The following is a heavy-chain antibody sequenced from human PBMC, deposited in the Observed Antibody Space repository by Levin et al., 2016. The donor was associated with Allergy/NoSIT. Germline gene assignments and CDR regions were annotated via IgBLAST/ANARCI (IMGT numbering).Heavy chain of an antibody. CDR3: ARRPPYCSSTSCYVDY. CDR1: GYTFTSYD. CDR2: MNPNSGNT. Sequence: ASVKVSCKASGYTFTSYDINWVRQATGQGLEWMGWMNPNSGNTGYAQKFQGRVTMTRNTSISTAYMELSSLRSEDTAVYYCARRPPYCSSTSCYVDYWGQGTLVTVSS. V-gene: IGHV1-8*01. D-gene: IGHD2-2*01. J-gene: IGHJ4*02.